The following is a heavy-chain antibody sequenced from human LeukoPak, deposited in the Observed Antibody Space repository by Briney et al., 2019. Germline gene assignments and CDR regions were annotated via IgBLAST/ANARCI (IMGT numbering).Heavy chain of an antibody. CDR1: GFTFSSYA. D-gene: IGHD3-10*01. V-gene: IGHV3-23*01. CDR2: ISGSGGST. Sequence: HTGGSLRLSCAASGFTFSSYAMSWVRQAPGKGLEWVSAISGSGGSTYYADSVKGRFTISRDNSKNTLYLQMNSLRAEDTAVYYCAKDPVLYRVRGVTWFDPWGQGTLVTVSS. J-gene: IGHJ5*02. CDR3: AKDPVLYRVRGVTWFDP.